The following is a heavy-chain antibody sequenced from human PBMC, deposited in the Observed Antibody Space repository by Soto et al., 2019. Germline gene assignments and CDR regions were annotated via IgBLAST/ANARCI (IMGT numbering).Heavy chain of an antibody. Sequence: GGSLRLSCAASGCSFINYWMSWVRQAPGKGLEWVANIKNDGSDKYYGASVKGRFTISRDNAKNSLYLQMDSLRAEDTAVYYCARRELVSCGGDCYSKYFQYWGQGTLVTVSS. D-gene: IGHD2-21*02. J-gene: IGHJ1*01. CDR1: GCSFINYW. CDR2: IKNDGSDK. V-gene: IGHV3-7*01. CDR3: ARRELVSCGGDCYSKYFQY.